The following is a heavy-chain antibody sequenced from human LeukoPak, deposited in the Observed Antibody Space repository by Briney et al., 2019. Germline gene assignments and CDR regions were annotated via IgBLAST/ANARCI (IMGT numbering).Heavy chain of an antibody. V-gene: IGHV3-15*01. D-gene: IGHD3-9*01. CDR2: IKSKTDGGTT. CDR1: GFTFSNAW. Sequence: PGRSLRLSCAASGFTFSNAWMSWVRQAPGKGLEWVGRIKSKTDGGTTDYAAPVKGRFTISRDDSKNTLYLQMNSLKTEDTAVYYCTTDSFDWLDYFDYWGRGTLVTVSS. J-gene: IGHJ4*02. CDR3: TTDSFDWLDYFDY.